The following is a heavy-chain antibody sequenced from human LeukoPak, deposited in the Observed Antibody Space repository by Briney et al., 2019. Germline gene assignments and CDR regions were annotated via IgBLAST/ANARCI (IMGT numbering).Heavy chain of an antibody. D-gene: IGHD1-1*01. Sequence: SETLSLTCTVSGDSISSSNSYWGWIRQPPGKGLEWIGSIYYSGNTYYNASLKSRVTISVDTSKNQFSLKLTSVTAADTAVYYCARGIGPWIHFDYWGQGTLVTVSS. J-gene: IGHJ4*02. CDR3: ARGIGPWIHFDY. CDR2: IYYSGNT. CDR1: GDSISSSNSY. V-gene: IGHV4-39*01.